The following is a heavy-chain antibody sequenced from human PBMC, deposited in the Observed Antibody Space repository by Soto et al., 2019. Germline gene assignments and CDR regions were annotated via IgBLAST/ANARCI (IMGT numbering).Heavy chain of an antibody. Sequence: GGSLRLSCAASGFTFSSYSMNWVRQAPGKGLEWVSSISSSSSYIYYADSVKGRFTISRDNAKNSLYLQRNSLRAEDTAVYYCAREAASDAPDYWGQGTLVTVSS. CDR1: GFTFSSYS. V-gene: IGHV3-21*01. J-gene: IGHJ4*02. CDR3: AREAASDAPDY. CDR2: ISSSSSYI. D-gene: IGHD1-26*01.